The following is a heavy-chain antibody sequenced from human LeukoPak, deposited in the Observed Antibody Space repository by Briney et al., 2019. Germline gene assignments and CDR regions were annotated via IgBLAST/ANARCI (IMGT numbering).Heavy chain of an antibody. CDR1: GGSINSYY. CDR3: ARLSGDSSGFSFDY. V-gene: IGHV4-59*01. CDR2: IYYSGST. Sequence: PSETLSLTCSVSGGSINSYYWGWIRQPSGKGLDGIGYIYYSGSTNYNPSLKSRVTVSLDTSKIQFSLKLNSVTAADTAVYYCARLSGDSSGFSFDYWGQGTLVSVSS. J-gene: IGHJ4*02. D-gene: IGHD3-22*01.